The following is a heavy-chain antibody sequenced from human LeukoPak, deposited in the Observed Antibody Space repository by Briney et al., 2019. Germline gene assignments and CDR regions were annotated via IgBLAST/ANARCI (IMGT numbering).Heavy chain of an antibody. V-gene: IGHV5-51*01. CDR2: IYPGDSDT. D-gene: IGHD6-6*01. Sequence: GESLKISCKTSGYSFTSYWIGWVRQMPGKGLEWMGIIYPGDSDTRYSPSFQGQVTISADKSISTAYLQWSSLKASDTAMYYCARHAARLNYYYYGMDVWGQGTTVTVSS. CDR1: GYSFTSYW. CDR3: ARHAARLNYYYYGMDV. J-gene: IGHJ6*02.